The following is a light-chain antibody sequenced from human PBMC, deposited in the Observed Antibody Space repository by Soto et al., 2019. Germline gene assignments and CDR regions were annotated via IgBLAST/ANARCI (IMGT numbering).Light chain of an antibody. J-gene: IGLJ1*01. CDR1: SSDVGGYDY. Sequence: QSALTQPASVSGSPGQSITISCTGTSSDVGGYDYVSCYQQHPGKAPKLMIYNVSNRPSGVSNRFSGSKSGNTASLTISGLQAEDEADYSCSSYTSGSTLYVFGTGTKLTVL. CDR2: NVS. V-gene: IGLV2-14*01. CDR3: SSYTSGSTLYV.